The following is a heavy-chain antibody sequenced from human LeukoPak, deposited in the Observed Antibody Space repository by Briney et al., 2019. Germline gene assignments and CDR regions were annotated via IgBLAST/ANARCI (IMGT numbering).Heavy chain of an antibody. V-gene: IGHV3-74*01. D-gene: IGHD6-6*01. CDR1: GFTFSSYW. J-gene: IGHJ4*02. CDR2: INTDGSST. CDR3: ARDQYWEYSSSSDVLDY. Sequence: GGSLRLSCAASGFTFSSYWMHWVRQAPGKGLVWVSRINTDGSSTSYADSVKGRFTISRDNAKNTLYLQMNSLRAEDTAVYYCARDQYWEYSSSSDVLDYWGQGTLVTVSS.